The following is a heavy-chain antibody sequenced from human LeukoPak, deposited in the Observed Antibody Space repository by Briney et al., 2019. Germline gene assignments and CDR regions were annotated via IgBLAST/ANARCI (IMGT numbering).Heavy chain of an antibody. J-gene: IGHJ3*02. CDR3: ARAHHYDTLTGYSKPAFDI. Sequence: PGGSLRLSCAASGFTFSSYWMHWVRQAPGKGLVWVSRINSDGSSTSYADSVKGRFTISRDNAKNTLYLQMNSLRAEDTAVYYCARAHHYDTLTGYSKPAFDIWGQGTMVTVSS. D-gene: IGHD3-9*01. CDR2: INSDGSST. CDR1: GFTFSSYW. V-gene: IGHV3-74*01.